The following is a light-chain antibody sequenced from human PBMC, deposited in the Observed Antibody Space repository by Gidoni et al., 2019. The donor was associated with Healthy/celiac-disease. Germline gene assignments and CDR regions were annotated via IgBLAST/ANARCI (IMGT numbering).Light chain of an antibody. CDR3: QQYNSYPFT. J-gene: IGKJ3*01. CDR2: KAS. CDR1: QSISSW. Sequence: DIQMTQSPSTLSASVGDRVTITCRASQSISSWLAWYQQKPGKAPKLLIYKASSLESGVPSRFSGRGSGTEFPLTISSLQPDYFATYYCQQYNSYPFTFXPXTKVDIK. V-gene: IGKV1-5*03.